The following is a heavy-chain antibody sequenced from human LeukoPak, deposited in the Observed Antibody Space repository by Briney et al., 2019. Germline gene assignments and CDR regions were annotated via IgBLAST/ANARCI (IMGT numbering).Heavy chain of an antibody. J-gene: IGHJ4*02. Sequence: GGSLRLSCAASGFTFDDYAMHWVRQAPGKGLEWVSGISWNGGSIGYADSVKGRFTISRDNAKNSLYLQMNSLRAEDTALYYCAKVRIAAAVYFDYWGQGTLVTVSS. CDR2: ISWNGGSI. CDR3: AKVRIAAAVYFDY. D-gene: IGHD6-13*01. CDR1: GFTFDDYA. V-gene: IGHV3-9*01.